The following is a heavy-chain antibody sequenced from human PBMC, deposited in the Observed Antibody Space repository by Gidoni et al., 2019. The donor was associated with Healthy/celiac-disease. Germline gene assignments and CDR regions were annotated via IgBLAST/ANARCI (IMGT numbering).Heavy chain of an antibody. CDR2: ISSSSSYI. J-gene: IGHJ6*02. Sequence: EVQLVESGGGLVKPGGSLRLSCAASGFTFSRSSLNWVRQAPGKGLEWVSSISSSSSYIYYADSVKGRFTISRDNAKNSLYLQMNSLRAEDTAVYYCARDSGRRAVERNYYYGMDVWGQGTTVTVSS. D-gene: IGHD6-19*01. CDR3: ARDSGRRAVERNYYYGMDV. CDR1: GFTFSRSS. V-gene: IGHV3-21*01.